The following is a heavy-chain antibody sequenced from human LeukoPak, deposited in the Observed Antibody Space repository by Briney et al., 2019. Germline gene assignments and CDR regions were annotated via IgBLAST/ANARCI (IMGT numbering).Heavy chain of an antibody. Sequence: GGSLRLSCTASGFTFRSHGMHWVRQAPGKGREWVAVIWYDGSNKYYADSVKGRFTISRDNSKNTLYLEMNSLRAEDTAVYYCARDRRGSENYHYFDYWGQGTLVTVSS. D-gene: IGHD3-10*01. CDR1: GFTFRSHG. V-gene: IGHV3-33*01. CDR3: ARDRRGSENYHYFDY. CDR2: IWYDGSNK. J-gene: IGHJ4*02.